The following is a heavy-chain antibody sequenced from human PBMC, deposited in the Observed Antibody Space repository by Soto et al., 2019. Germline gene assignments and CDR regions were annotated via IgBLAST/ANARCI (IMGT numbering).Heavy chain of an antibody. J-gene: IGHJ6*02. CDR1: GFIFSDYT. D-gene: IGHD6-13*01. CDR2: ISSSGGAI. CDR3: ARDHGGSTWFVGVYYFFGMDV. V-gene: IGHV3-48*02. Sequence: EVQLVESGGDLVQPGGSLRLSCAASGFIFSDYTMTWVRQAPGRGLEFVSHISSSGGAIFYAESVKGRFTVSRDNAKNLLYLQMNSLRDDDTAVYFCARDHGGSTWFVGVYYFFGMDVWGQGTAVTVSS.